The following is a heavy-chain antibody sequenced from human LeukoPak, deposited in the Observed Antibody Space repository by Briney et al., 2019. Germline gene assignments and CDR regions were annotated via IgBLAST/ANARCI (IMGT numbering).Heavy chain of an antibody. Sequence: GGSLRLSCAASGFTFTSYGMHWVRQAPGQGLEWVAVIWYDGSNKYYADPVKGRFTISRDNSKNTLYLQMNSLRAEDTAVYYCARGFLDYGAWFDPWGQGTLVTVSS. V-gene: IGHV3-33*01. CDR2: IWYDGSNK. CDR3: ARGFLDYGAWFDP. D-gene: IGHD3-16*01. CDR1: GFTFTSYG. J-gene: IGHJ5*02.